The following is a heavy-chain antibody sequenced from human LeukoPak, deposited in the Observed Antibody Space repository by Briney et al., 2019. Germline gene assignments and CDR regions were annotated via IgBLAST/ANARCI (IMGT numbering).Heavy chain of an antibody. D-gene: IGHD3-10*01. V-gene: IGHV3-66*01. CDR3: ARDAAYYGSGSYSY. CDR1: GFTVSSNY. CDR2: IYSGGST. J-gene: IGHJ4*02. Sequence: GGSLRLSCAASGFTVSSNYMSWVRQAPGKGLEWVSVIYSGGSTYYADSVKGRFTIPRDNSKNTLYLQMNSLRAEDTAVYYCARDAAYYGSGSYSYWGQGTLVTVSS.